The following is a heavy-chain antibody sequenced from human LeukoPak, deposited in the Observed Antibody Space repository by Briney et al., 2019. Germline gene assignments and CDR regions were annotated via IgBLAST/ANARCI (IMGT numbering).Heavy chain of an antibody. J-gene: IGHJ4*02. CDR2: IYYSGST. V-gene: IGHV4-59*01. CDR3: ARVGNSIYFDY. Sequence: PSGTLSLTCTVSGGFISSYYWSWIRQPPGKGLEWIGYIYYSGSTNYNPSLKSRVTISVDTSKNQFSLKLSSVTAADTAVYYCARVGNSIYFDYWGQGTPVTVSS. CDR1: GGFISSYY. D-gene: IGHD6-13*01.